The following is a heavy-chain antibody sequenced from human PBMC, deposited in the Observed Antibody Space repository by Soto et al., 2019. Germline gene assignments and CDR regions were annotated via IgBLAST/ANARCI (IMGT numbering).Heavy chain of an antibody. V-gene: IGHV3-13*01. CDR3: ARGPSSQMRYYGMDV. Sequence: PGGSLRLSCAASGFTFSSYDMHWVRQATGKGLEWVSAIGTAGDTYYPGSAKGRFTISRENAKNSLYLQMNSLRAGDTAVYYCARGPSSQMRYYGMDVWGQGTTVTVSS. CDR1: GFTFSSYD. CDR2: IGTAGDT. J-gene: IGHJ6*02.